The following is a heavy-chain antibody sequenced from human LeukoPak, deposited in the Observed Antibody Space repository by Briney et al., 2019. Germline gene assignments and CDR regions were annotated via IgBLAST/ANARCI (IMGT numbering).Heavy chain of an antibody. J-gene: IGHJ4*02. D-gene: IGHD1-26*01. CDR3: ARHGHSGWENY. CDR1: GGSISSSSYY. Sequence: SETLSLTCTVSGGSISSSSYYWGWIRQPPGKGLEWIGEINHSGGTNYNPSLRSRVSISLDTSKNQFSLKLSSMTAADTAVYYCARHGHSGWENYWGQGTLVTVSS. CDR2: INHSGGT. V-gene: IGHV4-39*01.